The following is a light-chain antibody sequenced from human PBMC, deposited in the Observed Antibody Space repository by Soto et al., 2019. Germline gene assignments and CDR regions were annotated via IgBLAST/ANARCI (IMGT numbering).Light chain of an antibody. CDR1: QAIGSD. Sequence: AIQMTQSPSSLSASVGDRVTITCRASQAIGSDLGWYQQRPGKAPKLLIFAASSLQSGVPSRFSGSGSGTDFTLTISSLQPEDVATYYCLQDYTYPRTFGPGTKVDLK. CDR2: AAS. V-gene: IGKV1-6*02. CDR3: LQDYTYPRT. J-gene: IGKJ3*01.